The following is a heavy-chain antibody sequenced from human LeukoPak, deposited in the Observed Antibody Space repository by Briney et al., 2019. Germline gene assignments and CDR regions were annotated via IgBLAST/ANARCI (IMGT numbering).Heavy chain of an antibody. J-gene: IGHJ6*02. CDR3: VRDYSTRGPTPSAPMDI. Sequence: PGGSLRLSCAASGFTFSNFAMTWVRQAPEKGLEWVSTIIDHGGYTWSADSLRGRFTISRDNSKNTLYLQIHSLRVEDTAIYYCVRDYSTRGPTPSAPMDIWGRGTTVTVSS. V-gene: IGHV3-23*01. D-gene: IGHD2-21*01. CDR2: IIDHGGYT. CDR1: GFTFSNFA.